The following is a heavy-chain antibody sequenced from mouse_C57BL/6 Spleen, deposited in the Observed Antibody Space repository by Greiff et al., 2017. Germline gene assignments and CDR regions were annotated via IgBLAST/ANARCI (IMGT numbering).Heavy chain of an antibody. Sequence: QVQLKQSGAELVRPGASVTLSCKASGYTFTDYEMHWVKQTPVHGLEWIGAIDPETGGTAYNQKFKGKAILTADKSSSTAYMELRSLTSEDSAVYYCTRRLEDAMDYWGQGTSVTVSS. D-gene: IGHD3-2*02. V-gene: IGHV1-15*01. J-gene: IGHJ4*01. CDR3: TRRLEDAMDY. CDR1: GYTFTDYE. CDR2: IDPETGGT.